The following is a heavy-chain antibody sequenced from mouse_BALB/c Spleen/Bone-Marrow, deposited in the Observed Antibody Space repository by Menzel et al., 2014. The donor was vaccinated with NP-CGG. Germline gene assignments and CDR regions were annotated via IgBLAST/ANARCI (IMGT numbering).Heavy chain of an antibody. J-gene: IGHJ3*01. CDR1: GFDFSRYW. D-gene: IGHD2-3*01. V-gene: IGHV4-1*02. Sequence: EVHLVESGGGLVQPGGSLKLSCAASGFDFSRYWMSWVRQAPGKGLEWIGEINPDSNTINYTPSLKDEFIISRDNAKNTLYLQMSKVRSEDTALYYCSRLGYYGGFAYWGQGTLVTVSA. CDR2: INPDSNTI. CDR3: SRLGYYGGFAY.